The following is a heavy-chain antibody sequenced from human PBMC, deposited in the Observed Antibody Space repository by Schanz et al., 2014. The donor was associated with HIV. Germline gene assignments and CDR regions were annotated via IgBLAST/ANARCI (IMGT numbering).Heavy chain of an antibody. CDR2: IWYDGSNK. CDR3: AKDRRGGYQFLYGLDV. D-gene: IGHD2-2*01. Sequence: VQLVESGGGLVQPGRSLRLSCTASGFTFSSSGMHWVRQAPGKGLEWVAVIWYDGSNKYYADSVKGRFTISRDNSKNTLYLQMNRLRAEDTAVYYCAKDRRGGYQFLYGLDVWGQGTTVTVSS. J-gene: IGHJ6*02. V-gene: IGHV3-33*06. CDR1: GFTFSSSG.